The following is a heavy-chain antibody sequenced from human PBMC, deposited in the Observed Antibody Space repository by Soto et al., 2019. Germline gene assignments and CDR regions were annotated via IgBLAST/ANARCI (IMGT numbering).Heavy chain of an antibody. CDR1: GYTFTRYG. J-gene: IGHJ4*02. CDR2: MSADNGNT. V-gene: IGHV1-18*01. Sequence: QVQLVQSGAEVKKPGASVKVSCKASGYTFTRYGISWVRQAPGQGLEWMGWMSADNGNTYYAQKFQGRVTMTTDTSTSTAHMERRSLRSDDTAVYYCARDERVEGRLEYWGQGTLVTVSS. D-gene: IGHD3-3*01. CDR3: ARDERVEGRLEY.